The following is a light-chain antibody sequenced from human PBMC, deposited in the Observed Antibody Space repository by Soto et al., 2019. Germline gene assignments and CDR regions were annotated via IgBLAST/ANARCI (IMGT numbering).Light chain of an antibody. J-gene: IGLJ2*01. CDR2: GNS. CDR3: QSYDSSLNGVI. Sequence: QPVLTQPPSVSGAPGQRVTISCTGSSSNIGAGYDVHWYQQLPGTAPKLLIYGNSNRPSGVPDRFSGSKSGTSASLAITGLQVEDEADYYCQSYDSSLNGVIFGGGTKVTVL. CDR1: SSNIGAGYD. V-gene: IGLV1-40*01.